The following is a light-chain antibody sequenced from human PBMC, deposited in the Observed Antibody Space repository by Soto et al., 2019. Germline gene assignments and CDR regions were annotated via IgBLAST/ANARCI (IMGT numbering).Light chain of an antibody. CDR3: QKYGSATET. CDR1: QTISSW. V-gene: IGKV1-5*03. Sequence: STLAGSVGDRVTITCRSSQTISSWLAWYQQKPGKAPRLLIYKASTLKSGVPSRFSGSGSGTDFTLTISSLEPGDVATYYCQKYGSATETFGQGTKVDIK. CDR2: KAS. J-gene: IGKJ1*01.